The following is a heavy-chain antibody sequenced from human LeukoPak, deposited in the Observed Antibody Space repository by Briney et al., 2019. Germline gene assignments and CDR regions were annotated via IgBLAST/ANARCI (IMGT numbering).Heavy chain of an antibody. J-gene: IGHJ5*02. V-gene: IGHV4-59*08. CDR2: MYYSGST. CDR3: ARHEGPRGGMAKTP. Sequence: SETLSLTCTVSGDSISSYYWSWIRQPPGKGLEWIGYMYYSGSTNYNPSLKSRVTISVDTSKNQFSLKLSSVTAADTAVYYCARHEGPRGGMAKTPWGQGTLVTVSS. D-gene: IGHD5-24*01. CDR1: GDSISSYY.